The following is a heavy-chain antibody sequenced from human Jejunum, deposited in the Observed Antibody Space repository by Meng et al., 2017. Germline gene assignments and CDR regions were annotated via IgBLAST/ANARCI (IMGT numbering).Heavy chain of an antibody. J-gene: IGHJ3*02. CDR3: TRGGGYSLYSFDI. CDR2: IGTAGDT. Sequence: GESLKISCAASASTFNIYEIHWVRQAPGKALEWVSAIGTAGDTYYTDSVKGRFTISRENAKNSLFLQMNSLRAGDTAVYFCTRGGGYSLYSFDIWGQGTMVTVSS. V-gene: IGHV3-13*01. CDR1: ASTFNIYE. D-gene: IGHD2-21*01.